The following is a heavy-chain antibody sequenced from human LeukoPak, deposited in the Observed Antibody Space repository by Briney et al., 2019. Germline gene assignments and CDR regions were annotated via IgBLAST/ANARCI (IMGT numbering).Heavy chain of an antibody. CDR3: ARDGSGAVADWYFDL. Sequence: SVKVSRKASGGTFSSYAISWVRQAPGQGLEWMGRIIPIFGTANYAQKFQGRVTITTDESTSTAYMELSSLRSEDTAVYYCARDGSGAVADWYFDLWGRGTLVTVSS. CDR1: GGTFSSYA. J-gene: IGHJ2*01. CDR2: IIPIFGTA. D-gene: IGHD6-19*01. V-gene: IGHV1-69*05.